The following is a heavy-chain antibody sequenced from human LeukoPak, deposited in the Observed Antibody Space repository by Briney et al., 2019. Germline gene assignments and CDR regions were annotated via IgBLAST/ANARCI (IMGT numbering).Heavy chain of an antibody. CDR3: ARGQTNYYGSGSYTYYYYGMDV. CDR1: GFTFSSYA. V-gene: IGHV3-33*08. J-gene: IGHJ6*02. Sequence: PGGSLRLSCAASGFTFSSYAMSWVRQAPGKGLEWVAVIWYDGSNKYYADSVKGRFTISRDNSKNTLYLQMNSLRAEDTAVYYCARGQTNYYGSGSYTYYYYGMDVWGQGTTVTVSS. D-gene: IGHD3-10*01. CDR2: IWYDGSNK.